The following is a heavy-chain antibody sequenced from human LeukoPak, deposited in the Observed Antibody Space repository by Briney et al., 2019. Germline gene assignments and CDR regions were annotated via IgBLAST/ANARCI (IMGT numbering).Heavy chain of an antibody. D-gene: IGHD1-1*01. Sequence: PSETLSLTCAVYGGSFSGYYWSWIRQPPGKGLEWIGEIHHSGSTNYNPSLKSRVTISVDTSKNQFSLELNSVTAADTAVYFCARAATGTMTETPNYYYYGMDVWGQGTTVTVSS. CDR2: IHHSGST. V-gene: IGHV4-34*01. CDR3: ARAATGTMTETPNYYYYGMDV. CDR1: GGSFSGYY. J-gene: IGHJ6*02.